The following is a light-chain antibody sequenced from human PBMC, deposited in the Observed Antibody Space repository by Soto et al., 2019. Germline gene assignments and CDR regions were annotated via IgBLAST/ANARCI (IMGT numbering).Light chain of an antibody. CDR1: QSVSIN. J-gene: IGKJ5*01. Sequence: IVLAHSPGTLSVSPGERATLSFGASQSVSINLAWYQQKPGQAPRLLIVGSFARATGIPARFSGSGSGSEFTLTISGLQSEDFAVYYCQQYNDRPPITFGQGTRLEIK. CDR2: GSF. V-gene: IGKV3-15*01. CDR3: QQYNDRPPIT.